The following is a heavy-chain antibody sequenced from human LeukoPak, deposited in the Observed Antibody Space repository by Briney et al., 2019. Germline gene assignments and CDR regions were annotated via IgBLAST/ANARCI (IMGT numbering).Heavy chain of an antibody. Sequence: GGSLRLSCAASGFTFADYAMHWVRQAPGKGLEWDSGISWNSGSIGYADSVKGRFTISRDNAKNSMYLQMNSLRAEDTALYYCAKDIQATVTIYYFDYWGQGTLVTVSS. D-gene: IGHD4-17*01. CDR2: ISWNSGSI. V-gene: IGHV3-9*01. CDR3: AKDIQATVTIYYFDY. J-gene: IGHJ4*02. CDR1: GFTFADYA.